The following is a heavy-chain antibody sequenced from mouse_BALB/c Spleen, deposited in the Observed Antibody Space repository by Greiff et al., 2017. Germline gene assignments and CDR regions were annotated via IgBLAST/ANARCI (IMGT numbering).Heavy chain of an antibody. CDR3: ARGGDYDSGYAMDY. CDR1: GFTFSSYA. V-gene: IGHV5-6-5*01. CDR2: ISSGGST. Sequence: EVHLVESGGGLVKPGGSLKLSCAASGFTFSSYAMSWVRQTPEKRLEWVASISSGGSTYYPDSVKGRFTISRDNARNILYLQMSSLRSEDTAMYYCARGGDYDSGYAMDYWGQGTSVTVSS. J-gene: IGHJ4*01. D-gene: IGHD2-4*01.